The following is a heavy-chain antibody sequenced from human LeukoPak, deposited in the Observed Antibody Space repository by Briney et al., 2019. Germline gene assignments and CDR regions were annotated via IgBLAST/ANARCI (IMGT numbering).Heavy chain of an antibody. Sequence: ASVEVSCKASGFTFTAYYMHWVRQAPGQRLEWMGWINPNSGGTNYAQKFQGRVTMTRDTSISTAYMEVSSLRSDDTAVEYCARSSSGWYSYFDFWGQGTLVTVSS. CDR2: INPNSGGT. V-gene: IGHV1-2*02. CDR3: ARSSSGWYSYFDF. J-gene: IGHJ4*02. CDR1: GFTFTAYY. D-gene: IGHD6-19*01.